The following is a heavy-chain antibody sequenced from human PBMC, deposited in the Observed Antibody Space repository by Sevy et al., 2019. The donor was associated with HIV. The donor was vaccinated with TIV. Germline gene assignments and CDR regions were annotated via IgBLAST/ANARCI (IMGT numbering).Heavy chain of an antibody. D-gene: IGHD1-7*01. CDR3: TKEQITGSKSDCVDS. V-gene: IGHV3-7*01. CDR1: GFTFSNYC. CDR2: INQDGSEK. J-gene: IGHJ4*02. Sequence: GGSLRLSCAASGFTFSNYCMSWVRQAPGKGLECVANINQDGSEKYYLDSVKGRFIVSRDNAKNSLYLQMYSLRGEESAVYYGTKEQITGSKSDCVDSWGQGTLVTVSS.